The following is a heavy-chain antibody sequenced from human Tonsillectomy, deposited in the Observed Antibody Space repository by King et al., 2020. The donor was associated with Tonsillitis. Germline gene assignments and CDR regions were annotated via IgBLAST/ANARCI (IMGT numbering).Heavy chain of an antibody. CDR2: ISWNSGSI. Sequence: VQLVESGGGLVQPGRSLRLSCAASGFTFDDYAMHWVRQAPGKGLEWVSGISWNSGSIGYADSVKGRFTISRDNAKNSLYLQMNSLRAEDTALYYCAKDIGVYDLSRDPYYYYYGMDVWGQGTTVTVSS. D-gene: IGHD2-8*01. J-gene: IGHJ6*02. V-gene: IGHV3-9*01. CDR1: GFTFDDYA. CDR3: AKDIGVYDLSRDPYYYYYGMDV.